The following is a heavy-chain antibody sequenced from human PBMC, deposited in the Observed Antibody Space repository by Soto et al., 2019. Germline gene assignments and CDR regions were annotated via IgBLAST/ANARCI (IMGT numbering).Heavy chain of an antibody. CDR3: AREPSVGYCIKTTCPQPFYYYAMDV. Sequence: SVKVSCKASGGTFTNYAFSWVRQAPGQGPEWMGGIIPILGTPDYAQKFQGRVIITADESTRTVSMELNSLRSDDTAVYYCAREPSVGYCIKTTCPQPFYYYAMDVWGQGTTVTVSS. J-gene: IGHJ6*02. D-gene: IGHD2-2*01. V-gene: IGHV1-69*13. CDR2: IIPILGTP. CDR1: GGTFTNYA.